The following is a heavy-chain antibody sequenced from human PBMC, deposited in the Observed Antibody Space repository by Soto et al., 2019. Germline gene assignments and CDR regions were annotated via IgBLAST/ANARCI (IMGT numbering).Heavy chain of an antibody. CDR1: GFTFSSYA. D-gene: IGHD2-2*02. CDR2: ISYDGSNK. J-gene: IGHJ5*02. Sequence: PGGSLRLSCAASGFTFSSYAMHWVRQAPGKGLEWVAVISYDGSNKYYADSVKGRFTISRDNSKNTLYLQMDNLRAEDTSLYLCATDIHATWLLNSWGQGTLVTVSS. CDR3: ATDIHATWLLNS. V-gene: IGHV3-30-3*01.